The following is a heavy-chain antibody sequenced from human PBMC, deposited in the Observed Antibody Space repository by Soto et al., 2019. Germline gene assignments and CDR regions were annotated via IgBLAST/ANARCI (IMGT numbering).Heavy chain of an antibody. V-gene: IGHV4-34*01. Sequence: QVQLQQWGAGLLKPSETLSLTCAVYGGSFSGYYWSWIRQPPGKGLEWIGEINHSGSTNYNPSLKSRVTISVDTSKNQFSLKLSSVTAADTAVYYCARGAIQLWFINWFDPWGQGTLVTVSS. D-gene: IGHD5-18*01. CDR2: INHSGST. CDR3: ARGAIQLWFINWFDP. J-gene: IGHJ5*02. CDR1: GGSFSGYY.